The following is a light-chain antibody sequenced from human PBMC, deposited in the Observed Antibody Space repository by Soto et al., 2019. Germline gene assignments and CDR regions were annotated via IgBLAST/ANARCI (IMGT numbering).Light chain of an antibody. CDR1: SGNIASKY. V-gene: IGLV6-57*04. J-gene: IGLJ2*01. CDR2: EDN. Sequence: NFMLTQPHSVSESPGKTVTISCTRNSGNIASKYVQWYQQRPGSAPTTVIYEDNQRPSGVPDRFSGSIDSSSNSASLTISGLKTEDEADYYCQSYDNIHLWVFGGGTKLTVL. CDR3: QSYDNIHLWV.